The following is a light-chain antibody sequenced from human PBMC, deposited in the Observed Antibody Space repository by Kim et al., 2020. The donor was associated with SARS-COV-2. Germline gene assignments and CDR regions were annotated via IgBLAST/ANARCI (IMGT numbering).Light chain of an antibody. J-gene: IGKJ5*01. V-gene: IGKV3-11*01. CDR2: DTS. CDR1: QSVADY. CDR3: QQRTNWPGIS. Sequence: PGETATLSCRASQSVADYLAWYQQKPGQAPRLLIYDTSIRATGIPARFSGSGAGTDFTLTISSLEPEDFAVYYCQQRTNWPGISFGQGTRLE.